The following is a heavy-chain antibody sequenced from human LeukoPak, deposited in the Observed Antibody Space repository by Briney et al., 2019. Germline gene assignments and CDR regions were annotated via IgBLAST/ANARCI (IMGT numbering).Heavy chain of an antibody. CDR2: IYYSGST. J-gene: IGHJ4*02. CDR1: GGSISSYY. D-gene: IGHD6-6*01. CDR3: ARQAYSSSSWWYFDY. V-gene: IGHV4-59*08. Sequence: PSETLSLTCTVSGGSISSYYWSWIRQPPGKGLEWIGYIYYSGSTNYNPPLKIRVTISVDTSKNQFSLKLSSVTAADTAVYYCARQAYSSSSWWYFDYWGQGTLVTVSS.